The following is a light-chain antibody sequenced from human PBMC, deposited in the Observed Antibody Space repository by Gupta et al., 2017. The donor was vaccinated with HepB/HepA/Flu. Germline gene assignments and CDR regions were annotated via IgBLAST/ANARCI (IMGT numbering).Light chain of an antibody. CDR1: QSFNSK. V-gene: IGKV1-5*03. CDR2: QAS. Sequence: DIQMTQSPSTLSASVGDRVTITCRASQSFNSKLAWYQQKPGKAPKLLIYQASNLESGVPSRFSGSGSGTECTLTISSLQTDDFATYYCQQYYTYSWTFGQGTKVEIK. J-gene: IGKJ1*01. CDR3: QQYYTYSWT.